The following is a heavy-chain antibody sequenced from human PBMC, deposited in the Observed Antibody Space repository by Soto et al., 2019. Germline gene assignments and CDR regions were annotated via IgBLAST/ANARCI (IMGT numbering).Heavy chain of an antibody. J-gene: IGHJ4*02. D-gene: IGHD5-18*01. CDR3: ERTEDSYGYFHY. V-gene: IGHV4-59*08. CDR1: GVTISSYY. Sequence: SETLSLTCTVSGVTISSYYWSWIRQPPGKGLEWIGYIYYSGSTNCNPSLKSRVTISSKTSKNQFPLKQISVTAAETAVQYYERTEDSYGYFHYGGQGTQVTVA. CDR2: IYYSGST.